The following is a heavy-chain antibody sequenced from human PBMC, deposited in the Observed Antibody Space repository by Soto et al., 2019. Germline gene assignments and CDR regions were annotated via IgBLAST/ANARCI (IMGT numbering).Heavy chain of an antibody. CDR1: GITFSSAW. V-gene: IGHV3-15*01. CDR3: TTDSADIVVVPATFGMDV. J-gene: IGHJ6*02. Sequence: GGSLRLSCAASGITFSSAWMTWVRQAPGKGLEWVGRIKSITDGGTTDYAAPVKGRFTISRDDSKDTLYLQMNNLRTEDTAVYHCTTDSADIVVVPATFGMDVWGQGTTVTVSS. D-gene: IGHD2-2*01. CDR2: IKSITDGGTT.